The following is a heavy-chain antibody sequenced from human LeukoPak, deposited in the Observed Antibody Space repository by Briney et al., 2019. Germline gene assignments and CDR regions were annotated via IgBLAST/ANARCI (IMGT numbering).Heavy chain of an antibody. D-gene: IGHD3-22*01. CDR3: TRRGNYFDSSGYKDFFDY. CDR2: ISGSGGST. Sequence: GGSLRLSCAASGFTFSSYGMSWVRQAPGKGLEWVSAISGSGGSTYYADSVKGRFTISRDNSKNTLYLQMNSLKTEDTAVYYCTRRGNYFDSSGYKDFFDYWGQGTLVTVSS. CDR1: GFTFSSYG. V-gene: IGHV3-23*01. J-gene: IGHJ4*02.